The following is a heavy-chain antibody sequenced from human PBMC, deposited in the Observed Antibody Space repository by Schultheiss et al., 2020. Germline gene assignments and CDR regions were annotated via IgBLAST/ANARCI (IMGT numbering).Heavy chain of an antibody. CDR2: ISYDGSNK. D-gene: IGHD3-22*01. CDR1: GFTFSSYG. Sequence: GGSLRLSCAASGFTFSSYGMHWVRQAPGKGLEWVAVISYDGSNKYYAVSVKGRFTISRDNSKNTLYLQMNRLRAEDTAVYYCAKNYYDSSGYYWGNWFDPWGQGTLVTVYS. J-gene: IGHJ5*02. V-gene: IGHV3-30*18. CDR3: AKNYYDSSGYYWGNWFDP.